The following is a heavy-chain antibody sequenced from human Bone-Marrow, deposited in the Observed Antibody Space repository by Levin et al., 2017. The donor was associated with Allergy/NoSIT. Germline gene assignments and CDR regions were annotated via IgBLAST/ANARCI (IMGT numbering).Heavy chain of an antibody. J-gene: IGHJ6*02. CDR1: GFSFSTYA. CDR3: AKSELLTTYNHYYYGMDV. V-gene: IGHV3-23*01. Sequence: GESLKISCAASGFSFSTYAMSWVRLAPGKGLEWVSGISARGGRTYYADSVKGRFTVSRDNSKNTLYLQMNSLRVEDTAVYYCAKSELLTTYNHYYYGMDVWGQGTTVTVSS. D-gene: IGHD1-14*01. CDR2: ISARGGRT.